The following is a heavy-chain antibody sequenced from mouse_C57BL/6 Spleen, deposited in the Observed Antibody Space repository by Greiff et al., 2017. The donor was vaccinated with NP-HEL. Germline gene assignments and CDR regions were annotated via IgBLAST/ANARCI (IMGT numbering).Heavy chain of an antibody. CDR1: GFNIKDYY. CDR2: IDPEDGET. CDR3: ALYYGSSPSYWDCDV. Sequence: VQLQQSGAELVKPGASVKLSCTASGFNIKDYYMHWVKQRTEQGLEWIGRIDPEDGETKYAPKFTGKATITADKSSNTAYLQLSSLTSEDTAVYYCALYYGSSPSYWDCDVWGTGTTVTVSS. D-gene: IGHD1-1*01. V-gene: IGHV14-2*01. J-gene: IGHJ1*03.